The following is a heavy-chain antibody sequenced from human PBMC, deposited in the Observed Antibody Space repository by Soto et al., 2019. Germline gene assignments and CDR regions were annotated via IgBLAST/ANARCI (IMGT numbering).Heavy chain of an antibody. Sequence: QSGGSLRLSCAAPGFTFSSYGMHWVRQAPGKGLEWVAVIWYDGSNKYYADSVKGRFTISRDNSKNTLYLQMNSLRAEDTAVYYCASSGADYYYYGMDVWGQGTTVTVS. V-gene: IGHV3-33*01. J-gene: IGHJ6*02. CDR1: GFTFSSYG. CDR2: IWYDGSNK. CDR3: ASSGADYYYYGMDV. D-gene: IGHD4-17*01.